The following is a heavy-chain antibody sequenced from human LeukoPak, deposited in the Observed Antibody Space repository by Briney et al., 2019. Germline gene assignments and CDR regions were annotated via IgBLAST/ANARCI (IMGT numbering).Heavy chain of an antibody. CDR3: ARESSGWYYYFDY. Sequence: SETLSLTCTVSGYSISSGSYWGWIRQPPGKGLEWIGSIHHSGSIYNNPSLKSRVTISVDTSKSQFSLKLSSVTAADTAVYYCARESSGWYYYFDYWGQGTLVTVSS. V-gene: IGHV4-38-2*02. D-gene: IGHD6-19*01. CDR2: IHHSGSI. J-gene: IGHJ4*02. CDR1: GYSISSGSY.